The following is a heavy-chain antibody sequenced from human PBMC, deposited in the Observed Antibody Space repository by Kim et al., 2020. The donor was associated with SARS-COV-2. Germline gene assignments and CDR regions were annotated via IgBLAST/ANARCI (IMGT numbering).Heavy chain of an antibody. J-gene: IGHJ4*02. D-gene: IGHD6-13*01. CDR3: ARDPWAAAGTIYPNYFDY. Sequence: QGRVTITRDTSASTAYMELSSLRSEDTAVYYCARDPWAAAGTIYPNYFDYWGQGTLVTVSS. V-gene: IGHV1-3*01.